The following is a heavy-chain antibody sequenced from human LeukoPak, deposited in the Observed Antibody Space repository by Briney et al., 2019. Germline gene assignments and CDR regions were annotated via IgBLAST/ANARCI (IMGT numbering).Heavy chain of an antibody. J-gene: IGHJ6*03. CDR2: INHSGST. CDR3: ARSSLRGATPYYMDV. D-gene: IGHD5-12*01. CDR1: GGSFSGYY. V-gene: IGHV4-34*01. Sequence: PSGTLSLTCAVCGGSFSGYYWSWIRQPPGKGLEWIGEINHSGSTNYNPSLKSRVTISVDTSKNQFSLKLSSVTTADTAVYYCARSSLRGATPYYMDVWGKGTTVTVSS.